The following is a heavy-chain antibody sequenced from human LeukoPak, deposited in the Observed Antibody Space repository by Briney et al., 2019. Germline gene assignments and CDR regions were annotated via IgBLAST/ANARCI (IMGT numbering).Heavy chain of an antibody. CDR2: INHSGST. CDR3: ARGRMVRGVLDI. V-gene: IGHV4-34*01. CDR1: GGSFSGYY. J-gene: IGHJ3*02. D-gene: IGHD3-10*01. Sequence: SETLSLTCAVYGGSFSGYYWSWIRQPPGKGLEWIGEINHSGSTNYNPSLKSRVTIPVDTSKNQFSLKLSSVTAADTAVCYCARGRMVRGVLDIWGQGTMVTVSS.